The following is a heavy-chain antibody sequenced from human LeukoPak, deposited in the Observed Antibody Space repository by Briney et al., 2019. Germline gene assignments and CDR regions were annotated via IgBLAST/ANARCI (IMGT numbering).Heavy chain of an antibody. V-gene: IGHV3-21*01. J-gene: IGHJ4*02. CDR3: VRERFHGSGAPKFDL. D-gene: IGHD3-10*01. CDR2: ISSSSTYI. CDR1: GFIFSDYS. Sequence: PGGSLRLSCAASGFIFSDYSMKWIRQAPGKGLEWVSSISSSSTYISYADSLKGRSTISRDNAMNSLFLQINSVRVEDTAVYYCVRERFHGSGAPKFDLWGQGTLLIVSS.